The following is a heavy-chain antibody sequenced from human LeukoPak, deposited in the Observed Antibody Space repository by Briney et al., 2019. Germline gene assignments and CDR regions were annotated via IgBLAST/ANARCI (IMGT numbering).Heavy chain of an antibody. Sequence: SETLSLTCTVSGGSISSSSYYWGWIRQPPGKGLEWIGSIYYSGSTYYNPSLKSRVTISVDTSKNQFSLKLSSVTAADTAVYYCARVPYDDSGYAAWGGNFDYWGQGTLVTVSS. CDR2: IYYSGST. CDR3: ARVPYDDSGYAAWGGNFDY. CDR1: GGSISSSSYY. D-gene: IGHD3-22*01. V-gene: IGHV4-39*07. J-gene: IGHJ4*02.